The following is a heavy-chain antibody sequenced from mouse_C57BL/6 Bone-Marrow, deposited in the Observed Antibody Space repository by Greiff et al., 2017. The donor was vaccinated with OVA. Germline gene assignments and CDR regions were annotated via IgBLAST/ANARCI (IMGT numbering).Heavy chain of an antibody. J-gene: IGHJ4*01. V-gene: IGHV5-4*01. CDR1: GFTFSSYA. CDR2: ISDGGSYT. CDR3: GIDYDYDTMDY. Sequence: EVHLVESGGGLVKPGGSLKLSCAASGFTFSSYAMSWVRQTPEKRLEWVATISDGGSYTYYPDNVKGRFTISRDNAKNNLYLQMSQLKSEDTAVYCGGIDYDYDTMDYWGQGTSVTVSA. D-gene: IGHD2-4*01.